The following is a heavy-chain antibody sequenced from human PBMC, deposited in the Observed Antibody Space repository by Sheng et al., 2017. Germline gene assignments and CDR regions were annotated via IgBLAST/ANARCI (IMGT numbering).Heavy chain of an antibody. D-gene: IGHD3-10*01. CDR3: AREGSSLLWFGELLGDAFDI. CDR1: GFSFSSYG. CDR2: IWYDGSNK. J-gene: IGHJ3*02. V-gene: IGHV3-33*01. Sequence: QVQLVESGGGVVQPGRSLRLSCAASGFSFSSYGMHWVRQAPGKGLEWVAVIWYDGSNKYYADSVKGRFTISRDNSKNTLYLQMNSLRAEDTAVYYCAREGSSLLWFGELLGDAFDIWGQGTMVTVSS.